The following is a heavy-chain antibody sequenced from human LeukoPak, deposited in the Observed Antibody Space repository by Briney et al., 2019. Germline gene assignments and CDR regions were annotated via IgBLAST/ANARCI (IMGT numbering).Heavy chain of an antibody. J-gene: IGHJ4*02. CDR2: ISGSGTGT. D-gene: IGHD2/OR15-2a*01. CDR3: TRLNIESYVDY. CDR1: GFTFSTYA. Sequence: GGSLRLSCTPSGFTFSTYAMTWVRQAPGKGLEWVSGISGSGTGTFYGDSVKGRFTISRDNSKNTLYLQMNSLRAEDTAVHYCTRLNIESYVDYWGQGTLVSVSS. V-gene: IGHV3-23*01.